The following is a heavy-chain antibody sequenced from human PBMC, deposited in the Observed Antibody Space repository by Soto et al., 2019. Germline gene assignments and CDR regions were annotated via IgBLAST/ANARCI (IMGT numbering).Heavy chain of an antibody. J-gene: IGHJ4*02. D-gene: IGHD4-4*01. CDR1: RFTFIDYG. CDR2: ISHGATRK. CDR3: AKDWVGGSNRYQLDY. V-gene: IGHV3-30*18. Sequence: WGSLRLSCAASRFTFIDYGIRFFRHAPCKWLEWVAGISHGATRKSYSDSVKGRFIISRDNSKKMLYLQLNSLRREDTAVYYCAKDWVGGSNRYQLDYWGRGTLVTVS.